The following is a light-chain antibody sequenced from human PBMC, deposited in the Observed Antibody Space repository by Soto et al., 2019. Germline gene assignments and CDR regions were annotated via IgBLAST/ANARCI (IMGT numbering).Light chain of an antibody. CDR1: QDISNY. J-gene: IGKJ5*01. V-gene: IGKV1-33*01. CDR3: QQYDNLPIT. Sequence: DIQMTQSPSSLSASVGDRVTITCQASQDISNYLNWYQQKAGKAPKLLIYDASNVETGLPSRFSGSGSGTDFTFTISSLQPEDIATYYCQQYDNLPITFGQGTRLEIK. CDR2: DAS.